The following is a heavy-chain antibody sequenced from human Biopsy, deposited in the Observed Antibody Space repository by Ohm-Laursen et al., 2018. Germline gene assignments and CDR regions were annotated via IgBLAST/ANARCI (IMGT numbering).Heavy chain of an antibody. CDR2: INPSGGST. J-gene: IGHJ4*02. CDR1: GYIFTSYY. Sequence: GASVEVSCKTSGYIFTSYYIHWVRQAPGQGLEWMASINPSGGSTTYAQRFQGRLIMTRDTSTSSIYMELSSLRSEDTAIYFCARAVAGTGGVFDSWGQGTLVTVSS. CDR3: ARAVAGTGGVFDS. D-gene: IGHD6-19*01. V-gene: IGHV1-46*01.